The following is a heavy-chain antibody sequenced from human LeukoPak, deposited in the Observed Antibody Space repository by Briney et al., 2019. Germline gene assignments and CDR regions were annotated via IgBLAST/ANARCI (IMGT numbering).Heavy chain of an antibody. CDR3: AIVSSGRTNFDY. CDR2: IYTSGST. CDR1: GDSISSYY. V-gene: IGHV4-4*07. J-gene: IGHJ4*02. D-gene: IGHD6-19*01. Sequence: SETLSLTCTVSGDSISSYYWSWIRQPPGKGLEWIGRIYTSGSTNYNPSLKSRVTISVDKSKNQFFLKLSSVTAADTAVYCCAIVSSGRTNFDYWGQGTLVTVSS.